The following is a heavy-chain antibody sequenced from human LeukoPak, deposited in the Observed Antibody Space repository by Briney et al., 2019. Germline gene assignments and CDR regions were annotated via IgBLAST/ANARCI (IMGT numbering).Heavy chain of an antibody. Sequence: GGSLRLSCAASGFTFSRYWMSWVRQAPGKGLEWVANINQDGSEKYYADSVKGRFTISRDNSKNTLYLQMNGLRAEDTAVYYCAKRLSEYSGYDSDAFDIWGQGTMVTVSS. V-gene: IGHV3-7*01. D-gene: IGHD5-12*01. CDR1: GFTFSRYW. J-gene: IGHJ3*02. CDR2: INQDGSEK. CDR3: AKRLSEYSGYDSDAFDI.